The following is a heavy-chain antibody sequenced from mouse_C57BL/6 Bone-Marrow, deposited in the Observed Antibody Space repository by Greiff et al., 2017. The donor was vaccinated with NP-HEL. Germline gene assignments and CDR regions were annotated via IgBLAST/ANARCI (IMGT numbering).Heavy chain of an antibody. Sequence: EVKLVESGPELVKPGASVKISCKASGYSFTGYYMNWVKQSPEKSLEWIGEINPSTGGTTYNQKFKAKATLTVDKSSSTAYMQLKSLTSEDSAVYYCARRTPLGPYWGQGTTLTVSS. CDR2: INPSTGGT. V-gene: IGHV1-42*01. J-gene: IGHJ2*01. CDR3: ARRTPLGPY. D-gene: IGHD3-3*01. CDR1: GYSFTGYY.